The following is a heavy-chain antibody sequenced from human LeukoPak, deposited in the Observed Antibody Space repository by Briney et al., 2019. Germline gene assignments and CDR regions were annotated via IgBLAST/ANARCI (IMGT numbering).Heavy chain of an antibody. J-gene: IGHJ5*02. CDR2: IYGSGST. V-gene: IGHV4-59*01. CDR1: GGSISSYY. CDR3: AREGTSGTHLNWFDP. Sequence: PSETLSLTCTVSGGSISSYYWSWIRQPPGKGLEWIGHIYGSGSTNYNPSLKSRVTLSVDTSKNQFSLKLSSVTAADTAVYYCAREGTSGTHLNWFDPWGQGALVTVSS. D-gene: IGHD1-1*01.